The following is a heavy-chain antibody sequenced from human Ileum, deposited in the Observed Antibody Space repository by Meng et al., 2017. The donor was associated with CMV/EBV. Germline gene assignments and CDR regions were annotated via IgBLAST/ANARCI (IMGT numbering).Heavy chain of an antibody. CDR3: ARDSYYYDGRGFDY. V-gene: IGHV3-64*02. CDR1: GFTFSSYA. J-gene: IGHJ4*02. CDR2: ISSNGCST. D-gene: IGHD3-22*01. Sequence: GESLKISCAASGFTFSSYAMHWVRQAPGKGLEYVSAISSNGCSTYYADSVTGRFTISRDNSKNTLYLQMGSLRAEDMAVYYCARDSYYYDGRGFDYWGQGTRVTVSS.